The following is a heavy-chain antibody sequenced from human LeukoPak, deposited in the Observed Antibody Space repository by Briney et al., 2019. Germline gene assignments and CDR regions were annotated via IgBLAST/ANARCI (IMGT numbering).Heavy chain of an antibody. CDR2: FWYDGTNK. J-gene: IGHJ4*02. CDR1: GFTFSSYG. Sequence: GGSLRLSCAASGFTFSSYGMHWVRQAPGKGLEWVAVFWYDGTNKYYADSVKGRFTISRDNSKNTLYLQMNSLRAEDTAVYYCAKDAGSYYFDYWGQGTLVTVSS. CDR3: AKDAGSYYFDY. D-gene: IGHD6-6*01. V-gene: IGHV3-33*06.